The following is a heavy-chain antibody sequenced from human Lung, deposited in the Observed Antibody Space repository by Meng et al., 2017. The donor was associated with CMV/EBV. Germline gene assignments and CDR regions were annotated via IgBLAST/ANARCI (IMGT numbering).Heavy chain of an antibody. Sequence: LXCAISGDSVSSNSAVWNWIRQSPSRGLEWLGRTYYRSKWYDDYAMAVKSRITINPDTSKNQFSLQLNSVTPEDTAVYYCARDYYDSGAYYYTEEYYHGLDVXGQGXTVTVSS. CDR1: GDSVSSNSAV. CDR2: TYYRSKWYD. V-gene: IGHV6-1*01. CDR3: ARDYYDSGAYYYTEEYYHGLDV. J-gene: IGHJ6*02. D-gene: IGHD3-22*01.